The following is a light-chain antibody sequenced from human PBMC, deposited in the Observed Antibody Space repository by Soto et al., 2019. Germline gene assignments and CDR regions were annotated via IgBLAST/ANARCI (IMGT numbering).Light chain of an antibody. CDR2: DDR. J-gene: IGLJ1*01. Sequence: SYELTQPPSVSVAPGQTARITCGGNNIGRKSVHWYQQKPGQAPVLVIHDDRDRPSGIPERVSGSNSENTATLTISRVEAGDEADYYCQVWDISSDPNYVFGPGTKLTVL. CDR3: QVWDISSDPNYV. CDR1: NIGRKS. V-gene: IGLV3-21*02.